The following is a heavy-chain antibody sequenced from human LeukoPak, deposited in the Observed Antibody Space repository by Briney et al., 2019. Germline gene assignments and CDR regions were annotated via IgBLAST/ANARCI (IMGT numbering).Heavy chain of an antibody. CDR3: ARAQWATVTTQPVGDY. Sequence: SETLSLTCDVSGYSISTGDYWDWIRQPPGRGLEWIGSIYFSGITYYNPSLKSRVTISADMSENQFSLRLSSVTAADSAVYYCARAQWATVTTQPVGDYWGQGTLVTVSS. CDR1: GYSISTGDY. D-gene: IGHD4-11*01. V-gene: IGHV4-38-2*01. J-gene: IGHJ4*02. CDR2: IYFSGIT.